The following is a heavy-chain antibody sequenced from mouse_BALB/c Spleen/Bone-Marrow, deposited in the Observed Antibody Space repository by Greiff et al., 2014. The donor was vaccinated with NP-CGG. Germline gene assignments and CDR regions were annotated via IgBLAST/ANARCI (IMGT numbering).Heavy chain of an antibody. V-gene: IGHV1-5*01. CDR2: IYPGNNDA. CDR3: ARNWDWVFAY. D-gene: IGHD4-1*01. CDR1: GYTFTNYW. Sequence: EAKLMESGTVLARPGASLRMSCKASGYTFTNYWINWIKQRPGQGLEWIGAIYPGNNDAKYTQKFKAKAKLTAVTSTSTADMEPSSLTNEDSAVYYCARNWDWVFAYWGQGTLVTVSA. J-gene: IGHJ3*01.